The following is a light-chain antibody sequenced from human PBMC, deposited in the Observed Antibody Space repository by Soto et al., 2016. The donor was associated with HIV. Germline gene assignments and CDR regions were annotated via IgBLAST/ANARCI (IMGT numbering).Light chain of an antibody. CDR2: KAS. J-gene: IGKJ2*01. V-gene: IGKV1-5*03. CDR3: QQANSFPYT. CDR1: QSINSW. Sequence: DIQMTQSPSTLSASVGDRVTITCRASQSINSWLAWYQQKAGKAPKLLIYKASSLESGVPSRFSGSGSGTEFTLTISSLQPDDFATYYCQQANSFPYTFGQGTKLEIQ.